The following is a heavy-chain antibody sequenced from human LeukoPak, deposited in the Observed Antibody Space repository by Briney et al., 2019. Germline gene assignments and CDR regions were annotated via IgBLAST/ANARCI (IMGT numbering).Heavy chain of an antibody. CDR3: ARGQLGPTSAPFDS. V-gene: IGHV1-46*01. Sequence: ASVKVSCKTPGYTFIDYYLHWVRQAPGQSFEYMGIINPAGGSTSYHHKFQDRVTMTREASTTTIYMELRSLTFEDTAVYYCARGQLGPTSAPFDSWGQGTLVTVSS. CDR2: INPAGGST. CDR1: GYTFIDYY. D-gene: IGHD1-26*01. J-gene: IGHJ4*02.